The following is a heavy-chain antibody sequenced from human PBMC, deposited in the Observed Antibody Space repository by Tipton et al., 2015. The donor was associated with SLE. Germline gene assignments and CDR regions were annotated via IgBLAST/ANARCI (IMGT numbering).Heavy chain of an antibody. Sequence: TLSLTCAVYGGSFSGYYWSWIRQPPGKGLEWIGEINHSGSTNYNPSLKSRVTISVDTSKNQFSLKLSSVTAADTAVYYCASGWRSSGWAPHIWGQGTMVTVSS. CDR3: ASGWRSSGWAPHI. D-gene: IGHD6-19*01. CDR1: GGSFSGYY. V-gene: IGHV4-34*01. J-gene: IGHJ3*02. CDR2: INHSGST.